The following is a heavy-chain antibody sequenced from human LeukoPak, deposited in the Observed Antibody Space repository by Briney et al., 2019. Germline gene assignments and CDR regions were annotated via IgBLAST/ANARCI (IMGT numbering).Heavy chain of an antibody. J-gene: IGHJ4*02. CDR3: ASLTYYYGSGSPY. CDR1: GGSISSSSYY. CDR2: IYYSGST. D-gene: IGHD3-10*01. V-gene: IGHV4-39*07. Sequence: SETLSLTCTVSGGSISSSSYYWGWIRQPPGKGLEWIGSIYYSGSTYYNPSLKSRVTISVDTSKNQFSLKLSSVTAADTAVYYCASLTYYYGSGSPYWGQGTLVTVSS.